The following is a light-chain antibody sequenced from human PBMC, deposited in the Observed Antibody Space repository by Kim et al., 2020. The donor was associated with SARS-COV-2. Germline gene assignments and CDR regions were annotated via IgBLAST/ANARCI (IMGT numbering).Light chain of an antibody. Sequence: GQKVTISCSGSSSNIGKNYVSWYQQLPGAAPKRLIYDNNKRPSGIPDRFSGSKSGTSATLGITGLQTGDEADYYCGTWDSNLSAWVFGGGTQLTVL. CDR1: SSNIGKNY. CDR2: DNN. CDR3: GTWDSNLSAWV. V-gene: IGLV1-51*01. J-gene: IGLJ3*02.